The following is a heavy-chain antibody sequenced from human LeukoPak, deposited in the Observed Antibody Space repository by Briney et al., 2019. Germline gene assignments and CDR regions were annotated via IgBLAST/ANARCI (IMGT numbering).Heavy chain of an antibody. CDR3: AKKLAGSYYNPYDY. CDR1: GFTFSSYS. CDR2: ISTSGGST. Sequence: GGSLRLSCAASGFTFSSYSMNWVRQAPAQGLEWVSAISTSGGSTYYADSVKGRFTISRDNSKNTLYLQMNSLRAEDTAVYYCAKKLAGSYYNPYDYWGQGTLVTVSS. D-gene: IGHD3-10*01. J-gene: IGHJ4*02. V-gene: IGHV3-23*01.